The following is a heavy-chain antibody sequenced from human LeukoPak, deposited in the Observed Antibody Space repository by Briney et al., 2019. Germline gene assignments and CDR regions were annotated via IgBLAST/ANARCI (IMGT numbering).Heavy chain of an antibody. D-gene: IGHD5-18*01. CDR1: GGSISSYY. Sequence: PSETLSLTCTVSGGSISSYYWSWIRQPPGKGLEWIGFIHYSGGTNYNPSLKSRVTISVDTSKNQFSLNLSSVTAADTAVYHCAQGYRYGRFDYWGQGTLVTVSS. CDR2: IHYSGGT. CDR3: AQGYRYGRFDY. V-gene: IGHV4-59*03. J-gene: IGHJ4*02.